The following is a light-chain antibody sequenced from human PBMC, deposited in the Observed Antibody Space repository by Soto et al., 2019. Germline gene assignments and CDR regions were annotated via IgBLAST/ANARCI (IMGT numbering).Light chain of an antibody. J-gene: IGKJ1*01. Sequence: DIVVTQSPDSLAASLGERATINCKSSQSVLYSANNKNYLAWLQQKPGQPPKLLISWASTREFGVPDRFSGSGSGTDFTLTISSLQAEDVAVYYCQQYYSTPTFGQGTRVEIK. V-gene: IGKV4-1*01. CDR2: WAS. CDR3: QQYYSTPT. CDR1: QSVLYSANNKNY.